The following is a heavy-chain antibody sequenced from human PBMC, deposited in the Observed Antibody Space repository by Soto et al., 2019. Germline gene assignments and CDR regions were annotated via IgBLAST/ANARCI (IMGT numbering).Heavy chain of an antibody. J-gene: IGHJ4*02. CDR1: GLTFNDYY. CDR2: ISRGGISI. D-gene: IGHD6-25*01. CDR3: ARAPSGY. V-gene: IGHV3-11*01. Sequence: PGGSLRLSCAGSGLTFNDYYVSWIRQAPGKGLEWISYISRGGISIYYAGSVKGRFTVSRDNAKNSVYLQMNSLRAEDTAVYYCARAPSGYWGQGTLVTVSS.